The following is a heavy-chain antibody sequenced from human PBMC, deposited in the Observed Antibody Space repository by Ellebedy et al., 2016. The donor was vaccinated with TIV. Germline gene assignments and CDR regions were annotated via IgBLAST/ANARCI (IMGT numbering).Heavy chain of an antibody. CDR2: ISYDGTKQ. Sequence: PGGSLRLSCAASGFTFNPYVMHWVRQAPGQGLEWVAVISYDGTKQYYAHSVKGRFTISRDNSRNTVDLQMNSLSGEDTAVYYCAKGGSRYYFDYWGRGTLVTVSS. J-gene: IGHJ4*01. CDR1: GFTFNPYV. CDR3: AKGGSRYYFDY. V-gene: IGHV3-30*18. D-gene: IGHD1-26*01.